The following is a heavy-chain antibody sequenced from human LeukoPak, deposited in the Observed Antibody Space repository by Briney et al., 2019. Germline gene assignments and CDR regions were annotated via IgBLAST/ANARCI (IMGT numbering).Heavy chain of an antibody. J-gene: IGHJ6*02. CDR1: GGTFSSYA. CDR3: ARDRSSGWAFYYYYGMDV. V-gene: IGHV1-69*04. CDR2: IIPILGIA. D-gene: IGHD6-19*01. Sequence: SVKVSCKASGGTFSSYAISWVRQAPGQGLEWMGRIIPILGIANYAQKFQGRVTITADKSTSTAYMELSSLRSEDTAVYYCARDRSSGWAFYYYYGMDVWGQGTTVTVSS.